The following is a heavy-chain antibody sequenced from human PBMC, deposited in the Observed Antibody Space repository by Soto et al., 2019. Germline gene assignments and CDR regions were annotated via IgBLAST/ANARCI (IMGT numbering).Heavy chain of an antibody. Sequence: EVHLLESGGDLVQPGGSLRLSCEASGFTFSSYAMSWVRQAPGKGLEWVSGISVGGGSPYYADSVKGRFTISRDNSKNTLYLHMNSLRVEDTALYYCAKEPGADYGDYCDYWGQGTLVTVSS. J-gene: IGHJ4*02. V-gene: IGHV3-23*01. CDR2: ISVGGGSP. CDR3: AKEPGADYGDYCDY. CDR1: GFTFSSYA. D-gene: IGHD4-17*01.